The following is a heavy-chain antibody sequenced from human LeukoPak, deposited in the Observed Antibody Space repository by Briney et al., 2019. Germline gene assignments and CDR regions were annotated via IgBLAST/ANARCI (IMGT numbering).Heavy chain of an antibody. D-gene: IGHD6-19*01. CDR2: INTISGGT. CDR3: ARGREVAGTVGY. J-gene: IGHJ4*02. CDR1: GYTFTGYY. V-gene: IGHV1-2*03. Sequence: LGASVKVSCKASGYTFTGYYMHWVRQAPGQGLEWIGWINTISGGTNYAQKFQGRVTMTRDTSISTAYMELSRLTSDDTAVYYCARGREVAGTVGYWGQGTLVTVSS.